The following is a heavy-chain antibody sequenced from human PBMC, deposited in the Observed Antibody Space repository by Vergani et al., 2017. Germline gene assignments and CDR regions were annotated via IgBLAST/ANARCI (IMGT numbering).Heavy chain of an antibody. V-gene: IGHV4-59*01. Sequence: QVQLQESGPGLVKPSETLYLTCTVSGGSISSYYWSWIRQAPGKGLALNGYIYYSGSTNYNRSLKSRVTISVDASKHQFSLKLSAVTAADTAVYYCARVYDSSGYYRRGLDAFDLWGRGTMVTVSS. D-gene: IGHD3-22*01. CDR2: IYYSGST. CDR3: ARVYDSSGYYRRGLDAFDL. J-gene: IGHJ3*01. CDR1: GGSISSYY.